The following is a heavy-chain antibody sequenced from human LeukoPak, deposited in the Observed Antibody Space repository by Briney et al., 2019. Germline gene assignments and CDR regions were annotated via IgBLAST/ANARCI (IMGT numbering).Heavy chain of an antibody. Sequence: GGSLRLSCAASGFTFSSHWMSWVRQAPGKGLEWVANIKQDGSEKYYVDSVKGRFTISRDNAKNSLYLQMNSLRAEDTAVYYCARDWSDWGQGTLVTVSS. J-gene: IGHJ4*02. V-gene: IGHV3-7*01. CDR2: IKQDGSEK. CDR3: ARDWSD. CDR1: GFTFSSHW.